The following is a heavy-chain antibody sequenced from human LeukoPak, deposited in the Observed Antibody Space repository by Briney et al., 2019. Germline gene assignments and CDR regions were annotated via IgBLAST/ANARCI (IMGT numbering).Heavy chain of an antibody. CDR3: ARHSAVLRFLEWLGWFDP. CDR1: GGSFSGYY. Sequence: SETLSLTCAVYGGSFSGYYWSWIRQPPGKGLEWIGEINHSGSTNYNPSLKSRVTISVDTSKNQFSLKLSSVTAADTAVYYCARHSAVLRFLEWLGWFDPWGQGNLVTVSS. V-gene: IGHV4-34*01. CDR2: INHSGST. D-gene: IGHD3-3*01. J-gene: IGHJ5*02.